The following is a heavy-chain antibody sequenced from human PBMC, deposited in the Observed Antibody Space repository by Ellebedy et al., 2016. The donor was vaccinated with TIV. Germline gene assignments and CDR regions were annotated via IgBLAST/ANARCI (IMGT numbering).Heavy chain of an antibody. Sequence: PGGSLRLSCAASGFTFSSYGMHWVRQAPGKGLEWVAGIRYDGSNKYYADSVKGRFTISRDNSKNTLFLEMNSLRAEDTAIYYCAGLWFGDSPRDNSDYWGRGTLVTVSS. CDR2: IRYDGSNK. CDR3: AGLWFGDSPRDNSDY. CDR1: GFTFSSYG. D-gene: IGHD3-10*01. J-gene: IGHJ4*02. V-gene: IGHV3-30*02.